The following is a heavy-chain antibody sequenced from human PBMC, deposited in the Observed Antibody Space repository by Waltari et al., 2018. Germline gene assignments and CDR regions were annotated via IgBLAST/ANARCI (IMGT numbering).Heavy chain of an antibody. CDR3: ARDPTRKFDY. Sequence: EVQLVESGGGLVQPGGSLRLSCAASGFTFSSYWMTWVRQDQGKGLEWVASIKEDGGEEYYVGSVKGRFTISRDNARNSLYLQMNSLRAEDTAVYYCARDPTRKFDYWGQGTLVTASS. J-gene: IGHJ4*02. V-gene: IGHV3-7*04. CDR2: IKEDGGEE. CDR1: GFTFSSYW.